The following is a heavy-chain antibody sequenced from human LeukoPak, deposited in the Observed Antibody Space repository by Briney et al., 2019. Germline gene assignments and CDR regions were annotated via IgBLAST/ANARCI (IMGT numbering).Heavy chain of an antibody. Sequence: ASVKVSCMASGYTFKDYGITWVRPAPGQALKGMAWISGYNGNTNYAQKFQGRITLSTDTSTSTGYMELRSLRSDGTAMYYCARGERWELRSKSDYWGQGTLVTVSS. CDR1: GYTFKDYG. J-gene: IGHJ4*02. V-gene: IGHV1-18*01. CDR2: ISGYNGNT. CDR3: ARGERWELRSKSDY. D-gene: IGHD1-26*01.